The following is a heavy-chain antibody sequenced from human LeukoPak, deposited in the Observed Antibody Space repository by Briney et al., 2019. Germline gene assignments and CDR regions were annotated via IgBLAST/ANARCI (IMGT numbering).Heavy chain of an antibody. D-gene: IGHD4-23*01. Sequence: GGPVRLSCAASGFTLSSHAMSEVRHAPGKGREGFSAISDSGGSTYYADPVKSRFTIARDNSKKTLYLQMNSLRAEDTAVYYCAKYYGGNRFHFDYWGQGTLVTVSS. V-gene: IGHV3-23*01. CDR2: ISDSGGST. CDR3: AKYYGGNRFHFDY. CDR1: GFTLSSHA. J-gene: IGHJ4*02.